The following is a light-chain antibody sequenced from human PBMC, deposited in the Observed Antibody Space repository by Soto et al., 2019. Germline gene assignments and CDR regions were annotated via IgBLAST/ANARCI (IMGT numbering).Light chain of an antibody. CDR3: QQYKSVSLLT. CDR2: KAS. J-gene: IGKJ4*01. CDR1: QSISTW. Sequence: DIQMTQSPSTLSASVGDRVTITCRASQSISTWLAWYQQKPGKAPKLLIYKASSLESGVPSRFSGSGPGTEFTLTISSLQPDDFATYYCQQYKSVSLLTFGGGTKVDIK. V-gene: IGKV1-5*03.